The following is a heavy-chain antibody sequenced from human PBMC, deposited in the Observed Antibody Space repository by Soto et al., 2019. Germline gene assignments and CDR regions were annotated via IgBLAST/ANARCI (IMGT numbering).Heavy chain of an antibody. Sequence: QVQLVQSGAEVKKPGSSVKVSCKASGGTFSRYAISWVRQAPGQGLEWMGGIIPIFGTANYAQKFQGRVTITKDESTSTAYMELSILRSEDTAVYYCARQGAALRDYYYGMDVWGQGTTVTVSS. CDR2: IIPIFGTA. J-gene: IGHJ6*01. CDR1: GGTFSRYA. D-gene: IGHD6-25*01. V-gene: IGHV1-69*05. CDR3: ARQGAALRDYYYGMDV.